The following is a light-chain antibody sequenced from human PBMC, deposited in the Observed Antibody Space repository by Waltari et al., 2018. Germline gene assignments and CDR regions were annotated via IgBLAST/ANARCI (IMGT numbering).Light chain of an antibody. Sequence: EIVLTPSPGPLSLSPGERATLACRASQSIGRYLAWYQQKPDQAPRLLIYGASSRATGIPDRFSGSGSGTDFSLTISRLEPEDFAVYYCQNHERLPATFGQGTKVEIK. CDR2: GAS. J-gene: IGKJ1*01. V-gene: IGKV3-20*01. CDR3: QNHERLPAT. CDR1: QSIGRY.